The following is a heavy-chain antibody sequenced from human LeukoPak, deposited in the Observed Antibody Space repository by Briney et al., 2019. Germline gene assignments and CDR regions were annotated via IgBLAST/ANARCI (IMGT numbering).Heavy chain of an antibody. V-gene: IGHV3-30*03. D-gene: IGHD3-10*01. CDR2: ISYDGSNK. CDR1: GFTFSSYT. Sequence: PGGSLRLSCAASGFTFSSYTMNWVRQAPGKGLEWVVIISYDGSNKYYADSVRGRFTISRDNSKNTLYLQMNSLRAEDTAVYYCARDTVRGVIMLDYWGQGTLVTVSS. J-gene: IGHJ4*02. CDR3: ARDTVRGVIMLDY.